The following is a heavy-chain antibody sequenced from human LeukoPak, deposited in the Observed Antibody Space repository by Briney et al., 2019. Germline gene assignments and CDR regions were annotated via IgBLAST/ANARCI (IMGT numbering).Heavy chain of an antibody. D-gene: IGHD5-24*01. CDR3: ARGEAKIGYDF. J-gene: IGHJ4*02. V-gene: IGHV1-18*01. CDR1: GYTFTNYG. CDR2: VGAYNGHT. Sequence: ASVKVSYKASGYTFTNYGFTWGRQAPGQGLEWMGWVGAYNGHTIYAPGLQGRVTMTTDTSTSTVFMELRSLRSDDTAVYYCARGEAKIGYDFWGQGTLVTVSS.